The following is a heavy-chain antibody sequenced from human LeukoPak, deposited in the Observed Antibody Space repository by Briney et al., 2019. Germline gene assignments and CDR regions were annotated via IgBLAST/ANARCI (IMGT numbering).Heavy chain of an antibody. CDR3: ARGTRITMIVVVTPFDY. V-gene: IGHV1-2*02. CDR1: GYTFTGYY. CDR2: INPNSGGT. J-gene: IGHJ4*02. D-gene: IGHD3-22*01. Sequence: ASVKVSCKASGYTFTGYYMHWVRQAPGQGLEWMGWINPNSGGTNYAQKFQGRVTMTRDTSISTAYMEPSRLRSDDTAVYYCARGTRITMIVVVTPFDYWGQGTLVTVSS.